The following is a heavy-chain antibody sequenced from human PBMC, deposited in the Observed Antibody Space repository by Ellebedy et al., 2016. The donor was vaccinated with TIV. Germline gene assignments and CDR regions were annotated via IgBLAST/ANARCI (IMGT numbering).Heavy chain of an antibody. CDR3: ATERGIAAAGFTDY. CDR1: GFTFSSYA. CDR2: ISYDESNK. J-gene: IGHJ4*02. V-gene: IGHV3-30-3*01. D-gene: IGHD6-13*01. Sequence: GGSLRLSXAASGFTFSSYAMHWVRQAPGKGLEWVAVISYDESNKYYADSVKGRFTISRDNAKNTLYLQMSSLRAEDTAVYYCATERGIAAAGFTDYWGQGTLVTVSS.